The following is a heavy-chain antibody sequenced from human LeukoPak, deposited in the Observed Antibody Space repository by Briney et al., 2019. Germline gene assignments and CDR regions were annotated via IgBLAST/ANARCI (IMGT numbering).Heavy chain of an antibody. J-gene: IGHJ4*02. Sequence: PGGSLRLSCAASGFTFSDYAMTWVRQAPGKGLQWVSLISDSGGSTYYADSVKGRFTVSRDNSKATLYLQMNSLRADDTAVYFCAKRGSSWSYFDYWGQGTPVTVSS. CDR3: AKRGSSWSYFDY. CDR1: GFTFSDYA. D-gene: IGHD6-13*01. CDR2: ISDSGGST. V-gene: IGHV3-23*01.